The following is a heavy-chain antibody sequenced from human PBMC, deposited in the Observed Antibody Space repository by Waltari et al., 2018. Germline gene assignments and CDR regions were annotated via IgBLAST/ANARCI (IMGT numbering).Heavy chain of an antibody. V-gene: IGHV4-38-2*01. CDR2: IYHSGST. Sequence: QVQLQESGPGLVKPSETLSLTCAVSGYSISSGYYWGWIRQPPGKGLEWIGSIYHSGSTYSNPSLKSRVTISVDTSKNQFSLKLSSVTAADTAVYYCASLGRRAGLFDYWGQGTLVTVSS. J-gene: IGHJ4*02. CDR1: GYSISSGYY. CDR3: ASLGRRAGLFDY.